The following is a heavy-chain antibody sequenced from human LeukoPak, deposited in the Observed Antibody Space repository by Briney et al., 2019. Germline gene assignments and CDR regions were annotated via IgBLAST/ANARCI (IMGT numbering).Heavy chain of an antibody. CDR3: ARDHAYYYDSSGYYFDGISTIRIDY. CDR1: GYTFTSYG. J-gene: IGHJ4*02. Sequence: GASVKVSCKASGYTFTSYGISWVRQAPGQGLEWMGWISAYNGNTNYAQKLQGRVTMTTDTSTSTAYMELRSLRSDDTAVYYCARDHAYYYDSSGYYFDGISTIRIDYWGQGTLVTVSS. V-gene: IGHV1-18*01. D-gene: IGHD3-22*01. CDR2: ISAYNGNT.